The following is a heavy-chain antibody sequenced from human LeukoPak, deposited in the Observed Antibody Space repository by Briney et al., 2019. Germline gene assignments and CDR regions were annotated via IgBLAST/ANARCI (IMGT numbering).Heavy chain of an antibody. CDR2: INGSGDAT. CDR1: GFTFSSYA. CDR3: AKSDCGSDGCKLLNY. D-gene: IGHD2-21*01. V-gene: IGHV3-23*01. Sequence: GGSLRLSCAASGFTFSSYAMGWGRQAPGRGLEWVSSINGSGDATKYADFVMGRFTISRDNSKNTVSLQMNSLRAEDTAVYYCAKSDCGSDGCKLLNYWGQGTLVMASS. J-gene: IGHJ4*02.